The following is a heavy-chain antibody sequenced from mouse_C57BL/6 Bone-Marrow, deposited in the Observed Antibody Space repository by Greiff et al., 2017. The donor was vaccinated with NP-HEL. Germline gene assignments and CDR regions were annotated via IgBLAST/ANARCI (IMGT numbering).Heavy chain of an antibody. Sequence: EVMLVESGGGLVQSGRSLRLSCATSGFTFSDFYMEWVRQAPGKGLEWIAASRNKANDYTTEYSASVKGRFIVSRDTSQSILYLQMNALRAEDTAIYYCARDAGAPFDYWGQGTTLTVSS. J-gene: IGHJ2*01. V-gene: IGHV7-1*01. CDR2: SRNKANDYTT. CDR1: GFTFSDFY. CDR3: ARDAGAPFDY.